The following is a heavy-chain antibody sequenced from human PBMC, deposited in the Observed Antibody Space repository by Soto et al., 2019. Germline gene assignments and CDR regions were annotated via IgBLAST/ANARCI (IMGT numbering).Heavy chain of an antibody. V-gene: IGHV4-59*01. J-gene: IGHJ5*02. D-gene: IGHD1-1*01. Sequence: PSETLSLTCRVSSGSLGTYYWSWIRQSPGKAMEWIGYIYHSGYNNYNPSLQSRATISVDTSKNNFSLRLRSVTIADTAVYYCARDRSRYEWFRAWGQAILVQVSS. CDR1: SGSLGTYY. CDR3: ARDRSRYEWFRA. CDR2: IYHSGYN.